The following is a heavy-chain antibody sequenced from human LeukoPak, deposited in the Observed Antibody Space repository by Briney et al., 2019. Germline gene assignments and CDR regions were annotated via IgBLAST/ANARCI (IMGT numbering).Heavy chain of an antibody. CDR1: GFSFISYE. D-gene: IGHD2-21*02. V-gene: IGHV3-74*01. J-gene: IGHJ4*02. CDR3: ARELPREVTLDY. CDR2: INTDGART. Sequence: GGSLRLSRAASGFSFISYEMQWVRQAPGKGLVWVSRINTDGARTSYADSVKGRFTISRDNAKNTLYLQMNSLRAEDTAKYYCARELPREVTLDYWGQGTLVTVSS.